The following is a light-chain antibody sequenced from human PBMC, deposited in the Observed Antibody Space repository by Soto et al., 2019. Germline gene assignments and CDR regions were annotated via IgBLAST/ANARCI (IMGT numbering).Light chain of an antibody. J-gene: IGKJ2*01. V-gene: IGKV3-20*01. CDR1: QSVSSSY. CDR2: GAS. CDR3: QQYGSSPYT. Sequence: EIVLTQSPGTLSLSPGERATLSCRASQSVSSSYLAWNQQNPGQAPRLLIYGASIRATGIPDRFSGSGSGTDFTLTISRLEPEDFAVYYCQQYGSSPYTFGQGTKLEIK.